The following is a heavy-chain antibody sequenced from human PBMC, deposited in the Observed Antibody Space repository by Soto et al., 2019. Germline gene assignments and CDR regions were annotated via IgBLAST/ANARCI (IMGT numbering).Heavy chain of an antibody. Sequence: QVQLVQSGAEVKKPGSSVKVSCKASGGTFSSYAISWVRQAPGQGLEWMGGIIPIFGTANYAQKFQGRVTITADECASTAYMELSSLRSEDTAVYYCARDLRDYYESSGYYPLGMDVWGQGTTVTVSS. D-gene: IGHD3-22*01. CDR2: IIPIFGTA. J-gene: IGHJ6*02. CDR1: GGTFSSYA. V-gene: IGHV1-69*12. CDR3: ARDLRDYYESSGYYPLGMDV.